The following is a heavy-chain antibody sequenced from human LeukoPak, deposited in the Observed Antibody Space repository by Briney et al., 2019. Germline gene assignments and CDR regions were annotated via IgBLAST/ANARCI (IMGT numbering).Heavy chain of an antibody. CDR3: ARRRGITMVRGVIIGYFDY. CDR1: GGSISSYF. J-gene: IGHJ4*02. CDR2: LYYSGST. V-gene: IGHV4-59*12. Sequence: SETLSLTCTVSGGSISSYFWSWIRQPPGKGLEWIGYLYYSGSTYYNPSLKSRVTISVDTSKNQFSLKLSSVTAADTAVYYCARRRGITMVRGVIIGYFDYWGQGTLVTVSS. D-gene: IGHD3-10*01.